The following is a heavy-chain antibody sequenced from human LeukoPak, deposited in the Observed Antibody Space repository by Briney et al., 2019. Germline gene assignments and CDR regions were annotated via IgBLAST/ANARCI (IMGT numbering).Heavy chain of an antibody. J-gene: IGHJ4*02. D-gene: IGHD6-19*01. CDR2: INHSGST. CDR1: GGSFRGYY. V-gene: IGHV4-34*01. Sequence: SETLSLTCAVCGGSFRGYYWSWIRQPPGKGLEWIGEINHSGSTNYNPSLKSRVTISVDTSKNQFSLKLSSVTAADTAVYYCARGYSSGWYIDYWGQGTLVTVSS. CDR3: ARGYSSGWYIDY.